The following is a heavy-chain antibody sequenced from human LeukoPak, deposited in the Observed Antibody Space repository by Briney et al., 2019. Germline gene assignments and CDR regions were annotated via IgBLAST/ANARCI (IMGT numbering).Heavy chain of an antibody. V-gene: IGHV4-39*07. Sequence: SETLSLTCTVSGGSISSNSYYWGWIRQPPGKGLEWIGSIYYSGSTYYNPSLITRVTISVDTSKNQFSLNLRSVTAADTAVYYCAREILYDSTGYYLWGQGTLVTVSP. CDR3: AREILYDSTGYYL. D-gene: IGHD3-22*01. CDR2: IYYSGST. CDR1: GGSISSNSYY. J-gene: IGHJ4*02.